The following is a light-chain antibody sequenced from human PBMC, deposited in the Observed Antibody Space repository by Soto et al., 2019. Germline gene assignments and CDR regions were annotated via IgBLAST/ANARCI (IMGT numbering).Light chain of an antibody. J-gene: IGKJ1*01. CDR3: QQYGSSRT. Sequence: EIVLTQSPGTLSLSPGERATLSCRASQSVTARYLAWYQQKSGQTPRLLIYGASVRAPGIPDRFSGSGSGTDFTLTISRLEPEDFAVYYCQQYGSSRTFGQGTKVDIK. CDR2: GAS. CDR1: QSVTARY. V-gene: IGKV3-20*01.